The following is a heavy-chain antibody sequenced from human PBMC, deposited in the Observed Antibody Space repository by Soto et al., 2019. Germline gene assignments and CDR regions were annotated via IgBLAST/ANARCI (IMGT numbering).Heavy chain of an antibody. CDR3: AKYRLAVAGKGPRYYYYGRDV. V-gene: IGHV3-30*18. CDR2: ISYDGSNK. CDR1: GFTFSSYG. J-gene: IGHJ6*02. D-gene: IGHD6-19*01. Sequence: QVQLVESGGGVVQPGRSLRLSCAASGFTFSSYGMHWVRQAPGKGLEWVAVISYDGSNKYYADSVKGRFTISRDNSKSRLYLERNSRRAEDTAVYYWAKYRLAVAGKGPRYYYYGRDVWGQGNTVTVSS.